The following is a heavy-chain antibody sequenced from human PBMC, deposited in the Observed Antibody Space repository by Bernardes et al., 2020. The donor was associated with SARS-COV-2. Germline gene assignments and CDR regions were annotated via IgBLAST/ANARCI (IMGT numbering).Heavy chain of an antibody. J-gene: IGHJ5*02. CDR3: ATAREGSSGSHSSLDL. CDR1: GYTFIDYY. D-gene: IGHD1-26*01. CDR2: INPNNGDR. Sequence: ASVKVSCKASGYTFIDYYMHWVRQAPGQGLEWMGWINPNNGDRDYAQNFQGWVTMTRDTSITTAYMELSRLTSDDTAVYYCATAREGSSGSHSSLDLWGQGTLVTVSS. V-gene: IGHV1-2*04.